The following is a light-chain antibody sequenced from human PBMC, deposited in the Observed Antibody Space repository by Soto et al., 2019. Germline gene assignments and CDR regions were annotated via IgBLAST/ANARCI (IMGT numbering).Light chain of an antibody. CDR2: DGS. V-gene: IGKV1-5*01. J-gene: IGKJ4*01. Sequence: DIRMTQSPSTLSASVGDRVTITCRASQTINSWLAWYQQKPGRAPKLLIYDGSSLQSGVPSRFRGRGSGTDFTLTISPLQPDDFATYYCQHYDSYLLTFGGGTKVDIK. CDR1: QTINSW. CDR3: QHYDSYLLT.